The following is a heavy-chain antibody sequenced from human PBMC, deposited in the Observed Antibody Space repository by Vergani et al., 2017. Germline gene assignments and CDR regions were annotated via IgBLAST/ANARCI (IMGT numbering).Heavy chain of an antibody. V-gene: IGHV1-69*08. CDR3: AKDLGRIVGATSPLVD. CDR2: IIPILGIA. Sequence: QVQLVQSGAEVKKPGSSVKVSCKASGGTFSSYTISWVRQAPGQGLEWMGRIIPILGIANYAQKFQGRVTITADKSTSTAYMELSSLRSEDTAVYYCAKDLGRIVGATSPLVDWGQGTLVTVSS. CDR1: GGTFSSYT. J-gene: IGHJ4*02. D-gene: IGHD1-26*01.